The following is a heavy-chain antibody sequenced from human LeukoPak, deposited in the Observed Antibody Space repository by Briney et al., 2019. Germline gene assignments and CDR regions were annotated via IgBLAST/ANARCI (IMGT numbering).Heavy chain of an antibody. CDR2: IYTSGST. V-gene: IGHV4-4*07. CDR3: ARVLGTVAGIRCWYFDL. CDR1: GGSISSYY. J-gene: IGHJ2*01. Sequence: PSETLSLTCTVSGGSISSYYWSWIRQPAGKGLEWIGRIYTSGSTNYNPSLKSRVTMSVDTSKNQFSLKLSSVTAADTAVYYCARVLGTVAGIRCWYFDLWGRGTLVTVSS. D-gene: IGHD6-19*01.